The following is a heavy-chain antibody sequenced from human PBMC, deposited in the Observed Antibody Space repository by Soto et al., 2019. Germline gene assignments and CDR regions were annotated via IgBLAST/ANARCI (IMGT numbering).Heavy chain of an antibody. CDR1: GGSISSGYYS. J-gene: IGHJ6*02. CDR2: IYHSGST. V-gene: IGHV4-30-2*01. D-gene: IGHD3-10*01. Sequence: SETLSLNCSVSGGSISSGYYSWSWFRQPPGKGLECSGYIYHSGSTYYNPSLKSRVTISVDRSKNQFSLKLSSVTAADTAVYYCARVSGSGLGYYYYGMDVWGQGTTVTVSS. CDR3: ARVSGSGLGYYYYGMDV.